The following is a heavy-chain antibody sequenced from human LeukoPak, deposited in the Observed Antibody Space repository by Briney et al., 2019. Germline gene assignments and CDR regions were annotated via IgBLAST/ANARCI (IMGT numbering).Heavy chain of an antibody. V-gene: IGHV1-18*01. CDR3: ARVGDYYDSGGYFDY. D-gene: IGHD3-22*01. Sequence: GASVKVSCKASGYSFTTYGISWVRQAPGQGLEWMGWISAYEGNTNYAQKLQGRVTMTTDTSTSTAYMEVRSLRSDDTAVYYCARVGDYYDSGGYFDYWGQGTLVTVSP. CDR1: GYSFTTYG. CDR2: ISAYEGNT. J-gene: IGHJ4*02.